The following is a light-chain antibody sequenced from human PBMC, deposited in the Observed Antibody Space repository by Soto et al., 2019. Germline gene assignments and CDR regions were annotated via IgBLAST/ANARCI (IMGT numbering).Light chain of an antibody. CDR2: AAS. CDR1: QSIRRS. Sequence: DLQMTQSPSSLSASVADRVTITSRAIQSIRRSLNWYQQKPGKAPKLLIYAASSLQSGVPSRFSGSGYGTDFTLTITSXQSEDFAIYYCQQRSNWPWTFGQGTKVDIK. V-gene: IGKV1-39*01. CDR3: QQRSNWPWT. J-gene: IGKJ1*01.